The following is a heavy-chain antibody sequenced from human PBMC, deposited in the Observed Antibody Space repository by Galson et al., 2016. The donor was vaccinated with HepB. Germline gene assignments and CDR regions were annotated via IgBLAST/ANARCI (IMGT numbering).Heavy chain of an antibody. J-gene: IGHJ4*02. V-gene: IGHV3-15*07. CDR1: GFTFSDAW. CDR3: TTRPYSNSGLIDY. Sequence: SLRLSCAASGFTFSDAWMNWVRQSPGKGLEWVGRIKSKVDGETIDYAAPVKGRFTISRDDSKNILFLQMNTLKTEDTALYYCTTRPYSNSGLIDYWGQGTLVTVSP. CDR2: IKSKVDGETI. D-gene: IGHD1-26*01.